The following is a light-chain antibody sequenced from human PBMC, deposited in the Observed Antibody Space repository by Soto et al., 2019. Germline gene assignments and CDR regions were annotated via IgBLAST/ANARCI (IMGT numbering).Light chain of an antibody. V-gene: IGKV1-39*01. CDR3: QQSNSNIQDLT. Sequence: DIQMTQSPSSLSASVGDRVTITCRASQSVSNHLNWYQQKPGKAPKLLIYASSSLQSGVPSRFSGSGSGTDFTLTISSLQPEDFATYYRQQSNSNIQDLTFGGGTMVEIK. CDR1: QSVSNH. CDR2: ASS. J-gene: IGKJ4*01.